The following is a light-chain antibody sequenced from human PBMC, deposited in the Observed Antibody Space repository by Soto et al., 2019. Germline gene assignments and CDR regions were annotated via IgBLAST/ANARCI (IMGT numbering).Light chain of an antibody. V-gene: IGLV2-14*01. CDR1: SSDVGGYKY. CDR3: FSYTSSGTYV. J-gene: IGLJ1*01. Sequence: HSVLTQPASVSGSPGQSITISCTGTSSDVGGYKYVSWYQQHPGKAPKLMIYEVSNRPSGVSNRFSGSKSGNTASLTISGLQAEDETDYYCFSYTSSGTYVFGTGTKVTVX. CDR2: EVS.